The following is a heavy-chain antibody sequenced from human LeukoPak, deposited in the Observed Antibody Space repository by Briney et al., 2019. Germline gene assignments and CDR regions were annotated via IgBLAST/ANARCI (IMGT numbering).Heavy chain of an antibody. D-gene: IGHD2-2*01. CDR1: GFTFSSYW. J-gene: IGHJ3*02. Sequence: GGSLRLSCAASGFTFSSYWMHWVRQAPGKGLVWVSRIYRDGSSTTYADSVKGRFTISRDNSKNTLNLQMNSLRAEDTAVYYCARGPGAFDIWGQGTMVTVSS. V-gene: IGHV3-74*01. CDR2: IYRDGSST. CDR3: ARGPGAFDI.